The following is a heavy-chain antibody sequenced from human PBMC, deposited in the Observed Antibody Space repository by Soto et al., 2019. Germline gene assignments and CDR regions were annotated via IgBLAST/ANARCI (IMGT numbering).Heavy chain of an antibody. CDR2: IHSSGST. J-gene: IGHJ6*03. CDR3: ARLVIVPAAMSDYYMDV. V-gene: IGHV4-39*01. D-gene: IGHD2-2*01. Sequence: QLQMEESGPGLVKPSETLSLSCTVSAVSISKSSYYWGWIRQPPGRGLEWIGSIHSSGSTSYNPSLENRVTMSVDTSKNQFSLRLNSVTAADTAVYYCARLVIVPAAMSDYYMDVWGKGATVTVSS. CDR1: AVSISKSSYY.